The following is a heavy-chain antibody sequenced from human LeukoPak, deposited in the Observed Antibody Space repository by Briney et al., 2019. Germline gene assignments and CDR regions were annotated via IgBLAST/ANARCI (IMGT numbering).Heavy chain of an antibody. Sequence: SETLSLTCAVSGGAISSNYWSWIRQPPGKGLEWIGYIHTSGSTNYIPSLKSRVTISVDTSKNQFSLKLSSVTAADTAAYYCARLVYSLDGSGYNWFDPWGQGTLVTVSS. CDR2: IHTSGST. CDR1: GGAISSNY. D-gene: IGHD2-15*01. V-gene: IGHV4-4*09. CDR3: ARLVYSLDGSGYNWFDP. J-gene: IGHJ5*02.